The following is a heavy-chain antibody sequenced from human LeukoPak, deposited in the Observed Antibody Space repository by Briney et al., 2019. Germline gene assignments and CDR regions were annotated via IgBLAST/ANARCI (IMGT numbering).Heavy chain of an antibody. D-gene: IGHD3-10*01. J-gene: IGHJ5*02. Sequence: GGSLRLSCAASGFTFSSYGMSWVRQAPGKGLEWVSAISGSGGSTYYADSVKGRFTISRDNSNNTLFLQMNSLRAEDTAVYYCAKVGYFYGSGSYYLGWFDPWGQGTLVTVSS. CDR2: ISGSGGST. V-gene: IGHV3-23*01. CDR3: AKVGYFYGSGSYYLGWFDP. CDR1: GFTFSSYG.